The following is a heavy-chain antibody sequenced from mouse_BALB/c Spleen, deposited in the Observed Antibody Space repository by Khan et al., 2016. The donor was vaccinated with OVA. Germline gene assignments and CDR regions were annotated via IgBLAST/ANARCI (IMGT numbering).Heavy chain of an antibody. CDR2: ISSGGDYT. CDR3: ASHLTGSFAY. V-gene: IGHV5-6*01. D-gene: IGHD4-1*01. Sequence: VQLMESGGDLVKPGGSLKLSCAASGLTFSSYSMSWVRQTPDKRLEWVATISSGGDYTYYPDSVKGRFTISRDNSRNTLYLQMSSLKSEDTAMYYCASHLTGSFAYWGQGTLVTVSA. CDR1: GLTFSSYS. J-gene: IGHJ3*01.